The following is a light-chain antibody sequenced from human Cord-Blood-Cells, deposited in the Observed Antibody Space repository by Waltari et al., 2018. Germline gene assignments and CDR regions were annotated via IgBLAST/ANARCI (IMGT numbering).Light chain of an antibody. CDR1: STDVGGYNH. Sequence: QSALTQPRSVSGSPGQSVTIPCTGTSTDVGGYNHVPWYQKHPGKDPKLMIYDVSKRPSGVPDRFSGSKSGNTASLTISGLQAEDEADDYCCSYAGSYTFYVFGTGTKVTVL. V-gene: IGLV2-11*01. J-gene: IGLJ1*01. CDR3: CSYAGSYTFYV. CDR2: DVS.